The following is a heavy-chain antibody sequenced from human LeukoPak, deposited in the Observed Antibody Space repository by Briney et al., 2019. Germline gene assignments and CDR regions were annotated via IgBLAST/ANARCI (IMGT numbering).Heavy chain of an antibody. V-gene: IGHV3-23*01. J-gene: IGHJ6*03. Sequence: ETLSLTCTVSGGSISSGDYYWSWVRQAPGKGLEWVSTVNDRGTGTYYADSVKGRFTISRDNSKNTLSLQMISLRAEDTALYYCAKGLKTAVGPYMGYHYYMDVWGKGTTVTVSS. CDR1: GGSISSGDYY. D-gene: IGHD5-18*01. CDR3: AKGLKTAVGPYMGYHYYMDV. CDR2: VNDRGTGT.